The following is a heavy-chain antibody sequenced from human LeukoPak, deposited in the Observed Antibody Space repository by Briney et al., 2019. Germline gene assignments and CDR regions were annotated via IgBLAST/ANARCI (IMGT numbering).Heavy chain of an antibody. CDR2: ISGSGGST. CDR1: GFTFSSYA. V-gene: IGHV3-23*01. Sequence: GVSLRLSCAASGFTFSSYAMSWVRQAPGKGLEWVSAISGSGGSTYYADSVKGRFTISRDNSKNTLYLQMNSLRAEDTAVYYCAKAPGPEWLFDYWGQGTLVTVSS. D-gene: IGHD3-3*01. CDR3: AKAPGPEWLFDY. J-gene: IGHJ4*02.